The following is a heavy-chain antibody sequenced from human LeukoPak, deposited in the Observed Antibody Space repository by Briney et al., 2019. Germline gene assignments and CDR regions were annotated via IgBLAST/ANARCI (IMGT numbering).Heavy chain of an antibody. CDR1: GGSISSYY. V-gene: IGHV4-59*01. CDR3: ARSTRSSGYY. D-gene: IGHD3-22*01. CDR2: IYYSGST. Sequence: SETLSLTCTVSGGSISSYYWSWIRQPPGKGLEWIGYIYYSGSTNYNPSLKGRVTISVDTSKNQFSLKLSSVTAADTAVYYCARSTRSSGYYWGQGTLVTVSS. J-gene: IGHJ4*02.